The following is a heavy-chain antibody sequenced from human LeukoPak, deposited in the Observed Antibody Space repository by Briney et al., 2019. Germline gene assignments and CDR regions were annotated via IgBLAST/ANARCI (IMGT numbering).Heavy chain of an antibody. CDR1: GYTFTGYY. Sequence: GASVKVSCKASGYTFTGYYMHWVRQAPGQGLEWMGIINPSGGSTSYAQKLQGRVTMTRDTSTSTVYMELSSLRSEDTAVYYCAREPSSGWYRALGLFDYWGQGTLVTVSS. J-gene: IGHJ4*02. V-gene: IGHV1-46*01. CDR3: AREPSSGWYRALGLFDY. CDR2: INPSGGST. D-gene: IGHD6-19*01.